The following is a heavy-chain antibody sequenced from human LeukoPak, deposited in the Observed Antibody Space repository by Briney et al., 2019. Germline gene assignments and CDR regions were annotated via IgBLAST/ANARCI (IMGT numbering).Heavy chain of an antibody. CDR1: GFTFSSYG. CDR2: IREEGSNK. D-gene: IGHD3-22*01. CDR3: AKDFSYDSSGYYEWFFFDY. V-gene: IGHV3-30*02. J-gene: IGHJ4*02. Sequence: GGSLRLSCAASGFTFSSYGMHWVRQAPGKGREGGAFIREEGSNKYYADSVKGRFTISRDNSKNTLYLQMNSLRAEDTAVYYCAKDFSYDSSGYYEWFFFDYWGQGTLVTVSS.